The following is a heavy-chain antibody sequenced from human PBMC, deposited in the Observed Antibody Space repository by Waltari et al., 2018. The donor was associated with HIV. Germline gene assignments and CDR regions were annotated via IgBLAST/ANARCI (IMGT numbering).Heavy chain of an antibody. CDR3: ARITTTVSHHDAFNI. Sequence: QVQLVQSGAEVKKPGASVKVSCKASGYTFSRYWIHLVRQAPGQGLEWMGIINPSGGSTVYAQKFQGRVTMTRDTSTTSVYMELSRLKSEDTAVYYCARITTTVSHHDAFNIWGQGTMVTVSS. CDR2: INPSGGST. J-gene: IGHJ3*02. V-gene: IGHV1-46*01. CDR1: GYTFSRYW. D-gene: IGHD4-17*01.